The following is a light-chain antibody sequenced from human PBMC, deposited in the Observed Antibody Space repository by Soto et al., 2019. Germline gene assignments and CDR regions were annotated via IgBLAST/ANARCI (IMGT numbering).Light chain of an antibody. CDR3: QQFYDSPPAFT. CDR1: QTVSSRY. Sequence: ESVLTQSPGTLSLSPGERATLSCRASQTVSSRYLTWYQQKPGQAPRFLIYGASIRATGIPDRFSGSRSGADFTLTISRLEPEDFAVYYCQQFYDSPPAFTFGQGNKLEI. CDR2: GAS. J-gene: IGKJ2*01. V-gene: IGKV3-20*01.